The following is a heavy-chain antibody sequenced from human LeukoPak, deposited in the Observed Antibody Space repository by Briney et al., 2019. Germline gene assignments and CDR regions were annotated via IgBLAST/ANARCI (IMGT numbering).Heavy chain of an antibody. CDR1: GFTVSSNY. CDR3: ARDQGLWVGDWYFDL. CDR2: IYSGGST. Sequence: PGGSLRLSCAASGFTVSSNYMSWVRQAPGKGLEWVSVIYSGGSTYYADSVKGRFTISRDNSKNTMYLQMNSLRAEDTAVYYCARDQGLWVGDWYFDLWGRGTLVTVSS. V-gene: IGHV3-66*01. J-gene: IGHJ2*01. D-gene: IGHD3-10*01.